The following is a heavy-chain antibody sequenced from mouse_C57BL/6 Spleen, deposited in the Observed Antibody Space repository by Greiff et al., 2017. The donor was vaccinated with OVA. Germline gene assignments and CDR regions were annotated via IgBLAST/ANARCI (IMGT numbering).Heavy chain of an antibody. CDR2: IYPGDGDT. V-gene: IGHV1-82*01. D-gene: IGHD2-12*01. J-gene: IGHJ3*01. CDR1: GYAFSSSW. Sequence: QVQLQQSGPELVKPGASVKISCKASGYAFSSSWMNWVKQRPGKGLEWIGRIYPGDGDTNYNGKFKGKATLTADKSSSTAYMQLSSLTSEDSAVYFCARCPPYDGFAYWGQGTLVTVSA. CDR3: ARCPPYDGFAY.